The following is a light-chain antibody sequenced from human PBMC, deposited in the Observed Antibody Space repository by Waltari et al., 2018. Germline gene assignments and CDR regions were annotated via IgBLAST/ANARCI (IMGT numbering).Light chain of an antibody. J-gene: IGLJ1*01. V-gene: IGLV2-14*03. CDR1: SSDIGGFEY. CDR2: DVN. Sequence: QSALTQPASVSGSPGQSITISCSGTSSDIGGFEYVAWYQQHQDKIPRRVFYDVNNRPSALFNIFSGSKPGNTASLTISGLQAENEADYYCSSYSSRDTLVFGGRTKVSVL. CDR3: SSYSSRDTLV.